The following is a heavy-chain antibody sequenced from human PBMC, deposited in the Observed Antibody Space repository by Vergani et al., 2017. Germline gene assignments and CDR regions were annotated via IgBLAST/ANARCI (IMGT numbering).Heavy chain of an antibody. CDR2: MHHDGRT. J-gene: IGHJ6*03. CDR1: GGSFTGFF. D-gene: IGHD4-11*01. V-gene: IGHV4-34*02. Sequence: QVQLQQWGPGLLKPSETLSLICGVSGGSFTGFFWGWIRQPPGKGLEWIGEMHHDGRTNYNPSLKSRVTIAVDTSKKQVSLKVGSVTAADTAIYFCARVNTETNGHLYYYYYMDVWGQGTAVTVS. CDR3: ARVNTETNGHLYYYYYMDV.